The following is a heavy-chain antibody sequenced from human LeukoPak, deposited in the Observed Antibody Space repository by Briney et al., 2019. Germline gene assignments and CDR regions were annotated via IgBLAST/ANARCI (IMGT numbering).Heavy chain of an antibody. CDR1: GFTFSSYG. D-gene: IGHD2-15*01. J-gene: IGHJ4*02. CDR2: IYSGGTT. Sequence: GGSLRLSCAASGFTFSSYGMSWVRQAPGKGLEWVSIIYSGGTTYYADSVKGRFTISRDNSKNTLYLQMNSLRAEDTGVYYCASTQRGDYFDYWGQGTLVTVSS. CDR3: ASTQRGDYFDY. V-gene: IGHV3-66*01.